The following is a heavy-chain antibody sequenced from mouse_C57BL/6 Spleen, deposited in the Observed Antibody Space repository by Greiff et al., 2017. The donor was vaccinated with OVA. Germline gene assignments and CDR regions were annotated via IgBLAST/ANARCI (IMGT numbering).Heavy chain of an antibody. CDR3: ARDSHYYGTLMDY. CDR1: GFTFSSYA. V-gene: IGHV5-4*01. J-gene: IGHJ4*01. Sequence: EVQRVESGGGLVKPGGSLKLSCAASGFTFSSYAMSWVRQTPEKRLEWVATISDGGSYTYYPDNVKGRFTISRDKAKNNLYLQMSHLKSEDTAMYYCARDSHYYGTLMDYWGQGTSVTVSA. CDR2: ISDGGSYT. D-gene: IGHD1-1*01.